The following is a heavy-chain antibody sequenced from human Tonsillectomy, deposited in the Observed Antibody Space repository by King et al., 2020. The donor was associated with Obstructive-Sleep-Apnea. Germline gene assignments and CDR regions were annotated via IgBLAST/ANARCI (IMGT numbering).Heavy chain of an antibody. CDR2: IKSKTDGGTT. D-gene: IGHD2-15*01. CDR3: TTGYCSGGSCLKVFDY. CDR1: GFTFSNAW. J-gene: IGHJ4*02. Sequence: VQLVESGGGLVKPGGSLRLSCAASGFTFSNAWMSWVLPAPGKGLEWVGRIKSKTDGGTTDYAAPVKGRFTISRDDSKNTLYLQMNSLKTEDTAVYYCTTGYCSGGSCLKVFDYWGQGTLVTVSS. V-gene: IGHV3-15*01.